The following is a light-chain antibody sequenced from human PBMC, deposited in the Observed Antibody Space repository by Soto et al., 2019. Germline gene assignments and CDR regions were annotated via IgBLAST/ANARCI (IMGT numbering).Light chain of an antibody. CDR3: QQYNRYAVT. CDR2: DAS. CDR1: QSASTF. J-gene: IGKJ1*01. Sequence: DIQMTQSPSTLSASVGDRVPITCRASQSASTFLAWYQQKKGQAPKILIYDASTLQSGVPSRFSASGSGTEFALTISGLQPDDFEVYYCQQYNRYAVTFGQGTKVDIK. V-gene: IGKV1-5*01.